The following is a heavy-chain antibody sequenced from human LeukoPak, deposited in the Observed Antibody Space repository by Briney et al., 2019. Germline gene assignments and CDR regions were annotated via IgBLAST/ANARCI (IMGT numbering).Heavy chain of an antibody. CDR3: TAGEGFTDFDS. CDR1: GFSFSNAW. J-gene: IGHJ4*02. CDR2: IKREVDGGTT. V-gene: IGHV3-15*01. D-gene: IGHD3-16*01. Sequence: GGSLRLSCAASGFSFSNAWMSWVRQAPGKGLEWVGRIKREVDGGTTAYTAPVKGRFSISRDDSKNTVFLQMSSLKTEDTAVYFCTAGEGFTDFDSWGQGTLVTVSS.